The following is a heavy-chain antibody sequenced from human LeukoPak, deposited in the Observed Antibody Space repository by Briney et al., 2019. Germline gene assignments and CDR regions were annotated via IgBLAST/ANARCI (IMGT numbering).Heavy chain of an antibody. CDR1: GFTFSSYG. D-gene: IGHD3-22*01. CDR3: AKDVAMTYRGYFDL. CDR2: ISYDGSNK. V-gene: IGHV3-30*18. Sequence: GGSLRLSCAASGFTFSSYGMHWVRQAPGKGLEWVAVISYDGSNKYYVDSVKGRFTISRDNDEKTLYLQMNSLRREDTAIYYCAKDVAMTYRGYFDLWGRGTQVIVSS. J-gene: IGHJ2*01.